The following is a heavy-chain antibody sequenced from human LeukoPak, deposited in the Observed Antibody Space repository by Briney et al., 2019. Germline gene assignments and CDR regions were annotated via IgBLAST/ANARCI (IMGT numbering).Heavy chain of an antibody. Sequence: SETLSLTCTVSGGSISSYYWSWNRQPPGKGLEWIGYIYYSGSTNYNPSLKSRVTISLDTSKNHSSLKLSSVTAADTAVYYCARDGAPYSSGWYYWGQGTLVTVSS. V-gene: IGHV4-59*12. CDR3: ARDGAPYSSGWYY. J-gene: IGHJ4*02. CDR2: IYYSGST. CDR1: GGSISSYY. D-gene: IGHD6-19*01.